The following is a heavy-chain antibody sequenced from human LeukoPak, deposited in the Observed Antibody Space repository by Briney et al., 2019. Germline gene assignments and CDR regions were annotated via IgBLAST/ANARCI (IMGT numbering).Heavy chain of an antibody. Sequence: KPSETLSLTCTVSGGSISGSSYYWGWIRQPPGKGLEWIGNIYYSGSTYYNPSLKSRLTISVDTSKNQFSLKLSSVTAADTAVYYCARHPGWPTVHFDYWGQGTLVTVSS. D-gene: IGHD4-17*01. CDR2: IYYSGST. CDR3: ARHPGWPTVHFDY. J-gene: IGHJ4*02. V-gene: IGHV4-39*01. CDR1: GGSISGSSYY.